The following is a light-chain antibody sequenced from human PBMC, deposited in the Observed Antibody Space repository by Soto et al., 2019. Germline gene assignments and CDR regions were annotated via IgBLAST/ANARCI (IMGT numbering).Light chain of an antibody. V-gene: IGKV3-15*01. J-gene: IGKJ4*01. CDR3: QHYKTWPLS. CDR1: QSIGST. CDR2: DAS. Sequence: EIVMTQSPATLSLSPGERATLSCRASQSIGSTLAWYQQKPGQTPRILIYDASTRATGIPARFSGIGSGTECTLIISRLKYEDFAVYYCQHYKTWPLSFGGGTKVDIK.